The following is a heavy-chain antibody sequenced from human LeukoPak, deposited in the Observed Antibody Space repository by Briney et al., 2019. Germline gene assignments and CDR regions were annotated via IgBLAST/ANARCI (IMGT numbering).Heavy chain of an antibody. D-gene: IGHD6-13*01. V-gene: IGHV4-59*08. Sequence: SETLSLTCTVSGGSISRYYWSWIRQPPGKGLEWIGYLYYSGSTHYNPSLKSRVTISVDRSKKQFSLNLSSVTAADTAVYYCARHESSSDDAFDIWGQGAMVTVSS. CDR2: LYYSGST. J-gene: IGHJ3*02. CDR1: GGSISRYY. CDR3: ARHESSSDDAFDI.